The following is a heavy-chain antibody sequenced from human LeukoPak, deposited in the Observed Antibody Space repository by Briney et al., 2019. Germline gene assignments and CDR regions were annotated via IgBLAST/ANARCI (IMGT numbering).Heavy chain of an antibody. J-gene: IGHJ4*02. CDR1: GGSISSYY. CDR2: IYYSGST. D-gene: IGHD5-18*01. CDR3: ASGRGTAMEVYYFDY. V-gene: IGHV4-59*01. Sequence: SETLSPTCTVSGGSISSYYWSWIRQPPGKGLEWIGYIYYSGSTNYNPSLKSRVTMSVDTSKNQFSLKLSSVTAADTAVYYCASGRGTAMEVYYFDYWGQGTLVTVSS.